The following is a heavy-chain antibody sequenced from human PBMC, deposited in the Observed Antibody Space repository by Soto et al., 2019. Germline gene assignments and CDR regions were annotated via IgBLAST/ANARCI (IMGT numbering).Heavy chain of an antibody. CDR1: GFTFSSYA. CDR2: ISGSGGST. V-gene: IGHV3-23*01. CDR3: AKEKAASGGYYYYGMDV. J-gene: IGHJ6*02. D-gene: IGHD2-15*01. Sequence: GGSLRLSCAASGFTFSSYAMSWVRQAPGKGLEWVSAISGSGGSTYYADSVKGRFTISRDNSKNTLYLQMNSLRAEDTAVYYCAKEKAASGGYYYYGMDVWGQGTTVTVS.